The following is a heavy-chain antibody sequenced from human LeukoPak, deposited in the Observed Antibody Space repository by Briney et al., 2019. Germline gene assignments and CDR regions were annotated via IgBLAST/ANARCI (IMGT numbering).Heavy chain of an antibody. CDR1: GASIISYY. D-gene: IGHD6-19*01. CDR2: IYYSGGA. J-gene: IGHJ4*02. CDR3: ARGRTDAAVAGNFDY. Sequence: SETLSLTCTVSGASIISYYWSWIRQPPGKGLEWIGYIYYSGGANYNPSLKGRATVSLDTSKNQFFLNLASVAAADSAVYYCARGRTDAAVAGNFDYWGQGTLVTVSS. V-gene: IGHV4-59*01.